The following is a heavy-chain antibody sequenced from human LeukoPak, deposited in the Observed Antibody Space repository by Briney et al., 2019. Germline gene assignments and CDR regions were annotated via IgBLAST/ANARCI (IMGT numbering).Heavy chain of an antibody. CDR1: GFTVSSKY. Sequence: AGTLTLSCTVSGFTVSSKYKSWLRHPPEKGLELVSVIYSGGRTYYADAVKGRFTITRDNSKNKLYLRMNSLRAEDTAVYYCARPLGDDYGDSGEAFDIWGQGKMVTVSS. D-gene: IGHD4-17*01. J-gene: IGHJ3*02. CDR3: ARPLGDDYGDSGEAFDI. V-gene: IGHV3-53*01. CDR2: IYSGGRT.